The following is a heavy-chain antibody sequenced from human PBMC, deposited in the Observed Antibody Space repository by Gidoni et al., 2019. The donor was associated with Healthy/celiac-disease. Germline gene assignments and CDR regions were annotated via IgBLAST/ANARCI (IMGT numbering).Heavy chain of an antibody. J-gene: IGHJ4*02. Sequence: QLRLQASGPGLVKPSETLSLTSTVSGSSISSSSYDWGWIRQPPEKGMEWIGSIYYSGSTYHNPYLKSRVTISVDPSKNQFSLKLSSVTAADTAVYYCARYSSGWETFDYWGQGTLVTVSS. CDR2: IYYSGST. D-gene: IGHD6-19*01. CDR1: GSSISSSSYD. V-gene: IGHV4-39*01. CDR3: ARYSSGWETFDY.